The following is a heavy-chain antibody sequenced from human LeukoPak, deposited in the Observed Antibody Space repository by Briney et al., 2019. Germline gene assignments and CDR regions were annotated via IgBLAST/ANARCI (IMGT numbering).Heavy chain of an antibody. J-gene: IGHJ4*02. CDR3: AKGTAESSGWYEGYFDY. D-gene: IGHD6-13*01. V-gene: IGHV3-23*01. Sequence: GRSLRLSCAVSGFTFSSYAINWVRQAPGKGLVWVSAISGSGGTTYYADSVKGRFTISRDNSKNTLYLQMNSLRAEDTAVYFCAKGTAESSGWYEGYFDYWGQGTLVTVSS. CDR1: GFTFSSYA. CDR2: ISGSGGTT.